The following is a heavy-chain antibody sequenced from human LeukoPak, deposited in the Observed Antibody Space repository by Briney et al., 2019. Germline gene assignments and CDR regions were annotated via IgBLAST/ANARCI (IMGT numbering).Heavy chain of an antibody. J-gene: IGHJ4*02. V-gene: IGHV3-66*01. CDR2: IFSGGSI. Sequence: GGSLRLSCAASGFTVSSSYMNWVRQAPGKGLEWVSVIFSGGSIYYADSVKGRFTISRASSNNTLYLQMNTLRAEDTAVYYCARDDLDCWGQGTLVTVSS. CDR3: ARDDLDC. CDR1: GFTVSSSY.